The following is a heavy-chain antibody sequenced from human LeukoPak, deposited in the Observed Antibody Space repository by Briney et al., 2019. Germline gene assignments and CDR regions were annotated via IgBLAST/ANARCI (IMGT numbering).Heavy chain of an antibody. J-gene: IGHJ3*02. CDR3: AKSNGYGLVDI. Sequence: SGTLSLTCAVSGGSISSSNWWSWIRQPPGKGLEWIGEIYHSGSTNYNPSLKSRVTISVDTSRNQFSLKLSSVTAADTAVYYCAKSNGYGLVDIWGQGTMVTVSS. V-gene: IGHV4-4*02. D-gene: IGHD3-10*01. CDR1: GGSISSSNW. CDR2: IYHSGST.